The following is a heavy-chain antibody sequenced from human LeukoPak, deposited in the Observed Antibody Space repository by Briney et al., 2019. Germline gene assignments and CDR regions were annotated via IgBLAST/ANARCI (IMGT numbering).Heavy chain of an antibody. CDR2: VDHTGST. CDR3: ARGRVSSSTWYSTYYYYFYMDV. D-gene: IGHD4-11*01. Sequence: SETLSLTCTVSGGSISSYYWSWIRQPPGKGLEWIGYVDHTGSTKFNPSHNGRVSISRDTSKNLFSLRLRSVTAADTAVYFCARGRVSSSTWYSTYYYYFYMDVWGKGTTVTVSS. CDR1: GGSISSYY. J-gene: IGHJ6*03. V-gene: IGHV4-59*01.